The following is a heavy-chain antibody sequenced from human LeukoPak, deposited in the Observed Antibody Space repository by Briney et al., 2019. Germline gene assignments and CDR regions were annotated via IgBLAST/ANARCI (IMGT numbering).Heavy chain of an antibody. J-gene: IGHJ4*02. CDR3: AKDLYDSSGYYYLFDY. CDR1: GFTFSSYA. D-gene: IGHD3-22*01. Sequence: GGSLRLSCAASGFTFSSYAMSGVRQAPGKGLEWVSAISGSGGSTYYADSVKGRFTISRDNSKNTLYLQMNSLRAEDTAVYYCAKDLYDSSGYYYLFDYWGQGTLVTVSS. CDR2: ISGSGGST. V-gene: IGHV3-23*01.